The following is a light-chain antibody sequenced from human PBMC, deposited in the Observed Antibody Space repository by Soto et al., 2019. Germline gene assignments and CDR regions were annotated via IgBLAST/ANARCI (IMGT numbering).Light chain of an antibody. CDR3: QFYDNSLTGSYV. Sequence: QTVVTQPPSISGAPGQRVTISCTGSSSNLGAGHDVHWYQHVSGTAPKLLISRDNNRPSGVPDRFSGSKSGTSASLAITGLQVEDEADYYCQFYDNSLTGSYVFGTGTKVTVL. CDR1: SSNLGAGHD. J-gene: IGLJ1*01. CDR2: RDN. V-gene: IGLV1-40*01.